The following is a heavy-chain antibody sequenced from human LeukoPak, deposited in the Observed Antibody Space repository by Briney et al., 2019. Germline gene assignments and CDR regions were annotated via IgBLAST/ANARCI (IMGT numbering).Heavy chain of an antibody. Sequence: GGSLRLSCAASGFTFSSYWMHWVRQAPGKGLVWVSRINSDGSSTLYADSVKGRFTISRDDSKNTLYLQMHSLRDEDTAVYYCARHLSGDDIWGQGTMVTVSS. CDR3: ARHLSGDDI. V-gene: IGHV3-74*01. CDR1: GFTFSSYW. CDR2: INSDGSST. D-gene: IGHD4-17*01. J-gene: IGHJ3*02.